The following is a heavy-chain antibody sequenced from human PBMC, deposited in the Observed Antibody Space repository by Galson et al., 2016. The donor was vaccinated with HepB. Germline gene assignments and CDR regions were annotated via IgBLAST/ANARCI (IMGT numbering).Heavy chain of an antibody. D-gene: IGHD4-23*01. CDR1: GFTFSSYW. V-gene: IGHV3-23*01. CDR3: ARDLWRGGRIDY. CDR2: ISGSGVNA. Sequence: SLRLSCAASGFTFSSYWLSWVRQAPGKGLGWVSAISGSGVNAHYADSVKGRFTISSDNAKNTLYLQMNSLRAEDTAVYYCARDLWRGGRIDYWGQGTLGTVSS. J-gene: IGHJ4*02.